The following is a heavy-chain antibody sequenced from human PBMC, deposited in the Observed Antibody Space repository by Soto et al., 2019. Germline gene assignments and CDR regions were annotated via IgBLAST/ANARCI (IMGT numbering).Heavy chain of an antibody. D-gene: IGHD3-10*01. CDR1: GFTFSSYS. CDR3: AREGADYYGSGSYSLFYYYYYMDV. V-gene: IGHV3-48*01. J-gene: IGHJ6*03. CDR2: ISSSSSTI. Sequence: GGSLRLSCAASGFTFSSYSMNWVRQAPGKGLEWVSYISSSSSTIYYADSVKGRFTISRDNAKNSLYLQMNSLRAEDTVVYYCAREGADYYGSGSYSLFYYYYYMDVWGKGTTVTVSS.